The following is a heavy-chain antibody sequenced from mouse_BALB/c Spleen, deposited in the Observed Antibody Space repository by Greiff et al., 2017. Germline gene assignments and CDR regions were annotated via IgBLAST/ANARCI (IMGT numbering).Heavy chain of an antibody. CDR2: ISSGSSTI. CDR1: GFTFSSFG. Sequence: DVQLQESGGGLVQPGGSRKLSCAASGFTFSSFGMHWVRQAPEKGLEWVAYISSGSSTIYYADTVKGRFTISRDNPKNTLFLQMTSLRSEDTAMYYCARGYYGNYEAMDYWGQGTSVTVSS. CDR3: ARGYYGNYEAMDY. D-gene: IGHD2-1*01. J-gene: IGHJ4*01. V-gene: IGHV5-17*02.